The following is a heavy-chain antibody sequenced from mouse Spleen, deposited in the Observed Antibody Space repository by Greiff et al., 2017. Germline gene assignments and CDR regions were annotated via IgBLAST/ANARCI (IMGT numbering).Heavy chain of an antibody. CDR1: GYTFTEYI. J-gene: IGHJ3*01. CDR3: ARDERGAYDYDEGGAWFAY. V-gene: IGHV1-62-2*01. D-gene: IGHD2-4*01. CDR2: FYPGSGSI. Sequence: QVQLQQSGAGLVKPGASVKLSCKASGYTFTEYIIHWVKQRSGQGLEWIGWFYPGSGSIKYNEKFKDKATLTADKSSSTVYMGLSRLTSEDSAVYFCARDERGAYDYDEGGAWFAYWGQGTLVTVSA.